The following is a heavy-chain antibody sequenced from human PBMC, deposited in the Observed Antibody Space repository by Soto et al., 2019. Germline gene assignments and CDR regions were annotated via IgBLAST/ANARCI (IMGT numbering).Heavy chain of an antibody. CDR2: IWLSGST. J-gene: IGHJ4*02. CDR3: ARGGDYFDY. Sequence: QLQLQESGSGLVKPSQTLSLTCAVSGGSVSGGGYSWSWIRQPPGRGLEWIGYIWLSGSTYYNPSLTSRVTISIDRSKNQFSLRLSSVTAADTAVYFCARGGDYFDYWGQGALVTVSS. V-gene: IGHV4-30-2*01. CDR1: GGSVSGGGYS.